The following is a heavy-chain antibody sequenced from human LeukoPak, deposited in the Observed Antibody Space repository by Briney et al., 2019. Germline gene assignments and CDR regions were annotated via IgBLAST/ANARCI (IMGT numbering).Heavy chain of an antibody. V-gene: IGHV3-21*01. J-gene: IGHJ6*02. Sequence: GGSLRLSCAASGFTFSSYSMNWVRQAPGKGLEWVSSISSSSSYIYYADSVKGRFTISKDNAKNSLYLQMNSLRAEDTAVYYCARDGAAGPYYYYGMDVWGQGTTVTVSS. CDR2: ISSSSSYI. D-gene: IGHD6-13*01. CDR3: ARDGAAGPYYYYGMDV. CDR1: GFTFSSYS.